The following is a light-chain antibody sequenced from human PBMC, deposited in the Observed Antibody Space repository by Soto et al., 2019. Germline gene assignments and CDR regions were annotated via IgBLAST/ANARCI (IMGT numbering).Light chain of an antibody. V-gene: IGKV1-27*01. CDR2: ATS. J-gene: IGKJ4*01. CDR3: QKYNSAPLT. Sequence: DVQMSRSPSSLSAFVGDRVTITCRASQGIAPYLAWFQQKPGKVPKLLIYATSTVQSGVPSRFSGSGSGTDVTLTINSLQPEDVGTYYCQKYNSAPLTFGGGTKVEIK. CDR1: QGIAPY.